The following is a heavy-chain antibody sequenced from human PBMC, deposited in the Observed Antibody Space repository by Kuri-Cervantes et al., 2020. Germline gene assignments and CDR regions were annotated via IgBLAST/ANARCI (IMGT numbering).Heavy chain of an antibody. CDR3: ARGPDSSGYYPPYFDY. CDR2: IWYDGSNK. J-gene: IGHJ4*02. Sequence: GESLKISCAASGFTFSSYGMHWVRQAPGKGLEWVAVIWYDGSNKYYADSVKGRFTISRDNSKNTLYLQMNSLRAEDTAVYYCARGPDSSGYYPPYFDYWGQGTLVTVSS. CDR1: GFTFSSYG. V-gene: IGHV3-33*01. D-gene: IGHD3-22*01.